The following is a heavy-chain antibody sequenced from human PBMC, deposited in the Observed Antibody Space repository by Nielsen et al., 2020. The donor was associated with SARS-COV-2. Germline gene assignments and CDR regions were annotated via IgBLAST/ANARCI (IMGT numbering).Heavy chain of an antibody. D-gene: IGHD6-13*01. CDR1: GFTFSSYA. CDR3: ARDCIAAAGTCWGHYGMDV. J-gene: IGHJ6*02. V-gene: IGHV3-30-3*01. CDR2: ISYDGSNK. Sequence: GGSLRLSCAAPGFTFSSYAMHWVRQAPGKGLEWVAVISYDGSNKYYADSVKGRFTISRDNAKNSLYLQMNSLRAEDTAVYYCARDCIAAAGTCWGHYGMDVWGQGTTVTVSS.